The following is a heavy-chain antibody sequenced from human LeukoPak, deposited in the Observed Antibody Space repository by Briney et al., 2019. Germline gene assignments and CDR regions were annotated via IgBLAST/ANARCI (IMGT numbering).Heavy chain of an antibody. CDR2: ISSSSSYT. Sequence: GGSPRLSCAACVFTFSDYYMSWIRQAAGRGLEGVSYISSSSSYTNYADSVKGRFTISRDNAKNSLYLQMNSLRAEDTAVYYCARVSYDILTGYSDYGMDVWGQGTTGTVSS. CDR3: ARVSYDILTGYSDYGMDV. V-gene: IGHV3-11*05. D-gene: IGHD3-9*01. J-gene: IGHJ6*02. CDR1: VFTFSDYY.